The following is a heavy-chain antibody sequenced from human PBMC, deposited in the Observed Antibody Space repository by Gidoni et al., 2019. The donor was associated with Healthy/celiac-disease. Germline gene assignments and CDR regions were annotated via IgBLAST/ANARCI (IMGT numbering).Heavy chain of an antibody. J-gene: IGHJ3*02. CDR1: GFSSSSYE. D-gene: IGHD3-22*01. CDR2: ISSSGSTR. Sequence: EVQLVESGGGLVQPGGSLRLSCAAPGFSSSSYEMNWVRQATGKGLEWVSYISSSGSTRYYADPVKGRFTISRDNAKNSLYLQMNSLRAEDTAVYYCARDYSSGYYPYAFDIWGQGTMVTVSS. V-gene: IGHV3-48*03. CDR3: ARDYSSGYYPYAFDI.